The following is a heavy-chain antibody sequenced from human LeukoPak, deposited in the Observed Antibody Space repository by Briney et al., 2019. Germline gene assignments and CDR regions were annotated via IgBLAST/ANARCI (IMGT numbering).Heavy chain of an antibody. J-gene: IGHJ4*02. CDR3: ARGNWESGPLQLDY. D-gene: IGHD7-27*01. CDR1: GYTFTNYA. CDR2: IYTNTGNP. V-gene: IGHV7-4-1*02. Sequence: GASVNVSCNASGYTFTNYAINWVRQAPGQGHEWVGSIYTNTGNPMYAQGFTGRFVFSLDTSVSTAYLQISTLRPEDTAFYYWARGNWESGPLQLDYWGQGTLVTVSS.